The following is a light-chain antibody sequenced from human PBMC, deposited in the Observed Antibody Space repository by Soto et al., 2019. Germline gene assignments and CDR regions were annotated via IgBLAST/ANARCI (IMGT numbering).Light chain of an antibody. CDR1: ESIYINS. CDR3: QQYGASPFT. CDR2: GAS. Sequence: EIVLTQSPGTLSLSPGKSATLSCKASESIYINSFAWYYQKPGQPPRLLIYGASTRATGIPDRFIGSGSGTDFVLRIDRLEVEDSGIYYFQQYGASPFTFGPGTRVDI. V-gene: IGKV3-20*01. J-gene: IGKJ3*01.